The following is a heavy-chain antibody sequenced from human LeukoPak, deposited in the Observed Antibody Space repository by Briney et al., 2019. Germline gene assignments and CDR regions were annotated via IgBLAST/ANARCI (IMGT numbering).Heavy chain of an antibody. J-gene: IGHJ4*02. D-gene: IGHD3-3*01. Sequence: ASVKVSCKASGGTFSSYAISWVRQAPGQGLEWMGGIIPIFGTANYAQKFQGRVTITADESTSTAYMELSSLRSEDTAVYYCARDQNDFWSGYSDYWGQGTLVTVSS. V-gene: IGHV1-69*13. CDR1: GGTFSSYA. CDR3: ARDQNDFWSGYSDY. CDR2: IIPIFGTA.